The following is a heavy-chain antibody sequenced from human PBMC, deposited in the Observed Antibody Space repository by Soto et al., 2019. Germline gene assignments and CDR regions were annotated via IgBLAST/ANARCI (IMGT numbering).Heavy chain of an antibody. CDR2: FDPEDGET. V-gene: IGHV1-24*01. J-gene: IGHJ6*02. Sequence: QVQLVQSGAEVKKPGASVKVSCKVSGYTLTELSMHWVRQAPGKGLEWMGGFDPEDGETIYAQKFQGRVTMTEDTSTDTAYMELSRLRSEDTAGYYCAADSVPKNYDYSPGGMDVWGQGTTVTVSS. D-gene: IGHD4-4*01. CDR3: AADSVPKNYDYSPGGMDV. CDR1: GYTLTELS.